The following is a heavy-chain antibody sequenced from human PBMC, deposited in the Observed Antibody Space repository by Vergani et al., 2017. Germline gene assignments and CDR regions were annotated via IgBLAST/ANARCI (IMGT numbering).Heavy chain of an antibody. CDR2: ISYDGSNK. D-gene: IGHD6-19*01. V-gene: IGHV3-30*18. J-gene: IGHJ6*02. Sequence: QVQLVESGGGVVQPGRSLRLSCAASGFTFSSYGMHWVRQAPGKGLEWVAVISYDGSNKYYADSVKGRFTISRDNSKNTLYLQMNSLRAEDTAVYYCAKDRQWLVNYYGMDVWGQGTTVTVSS. CDR1: GFTFSSYG. CDR3: AKDRQWLVNYYGMDV.